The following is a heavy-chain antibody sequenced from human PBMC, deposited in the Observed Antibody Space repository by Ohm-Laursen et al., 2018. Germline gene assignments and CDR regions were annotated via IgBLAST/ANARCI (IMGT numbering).Heavy chain of an antibody. J-gene: IGHJ6*02. CDR2: INHSGST. V-gene: IGHV4-34*01. Sequence: TLSLTCAVYGGSFSGYYWSWVRQPPGKGLEWIGEINHSGSTNYNPSLKSRVTISVGTSKNQFSLKLSSVTAADTAVYYCARGAGRYSYGADYYYYYGMDVWGQGTTVTVS. CDR3: ARGAGRYSYGADYYYYYGMDV. CDR1: GGSFSGYY. D-gene: IGHD5-18*01.